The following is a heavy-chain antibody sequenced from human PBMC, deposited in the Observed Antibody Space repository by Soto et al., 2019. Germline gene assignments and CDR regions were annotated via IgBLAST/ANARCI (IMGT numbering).Heavy chain of an antibody. CDR1: GFTFSSYS. D-gene: IGHD3-16*01. V-gene: IGHV3-21*01. Sequence: EVQLVESGGGLVKPGGSLRLSCAASGFTFSSYSMNWVRQAPGKGLEWVSSISSSSSYIYYADSVKGRLTISRDNAKNSLYLQMNSLRAEDTAVYYCASYYDYVWGSSYYYGMDVWGQGTTVTVSS. CDR3: ASYYDYVWGSSYYYGMDV. CDR2: ISSSSSYI. J-gene: IGHJ6*02.